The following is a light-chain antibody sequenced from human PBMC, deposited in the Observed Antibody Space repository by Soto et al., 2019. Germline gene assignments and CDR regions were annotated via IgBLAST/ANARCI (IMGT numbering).Light chain of an antibody. CDR2: GAS. Sequence: EIVMTQSPATLSVSPGERATLPCRASQSVSSNLAWYQKKPGQAPRLLIYGASTRATSVPARFTGSGSGTEFSLTVSSLQSEDFAVYYCQQYNNWPWTFGQGTKVDIK. CDR1: QSVSSN. CDR3: QQYNNWPWT. J-gene: IGKJ1*01. V-gene: IGKV3-15*01.